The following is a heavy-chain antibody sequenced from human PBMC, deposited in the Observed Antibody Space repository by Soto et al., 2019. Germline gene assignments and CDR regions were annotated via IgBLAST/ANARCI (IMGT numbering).Heavy chain of an antibody. V-gene: IGHV1-18*01. Sequence: QVQLVQSGAEVKKPGASVKVSCKASGYTFTNFGISWVRQAPGQGLEWMGWISAYNGNTNYAQKFQGRVTMTTDPSSSTASMEVSSLRFDDTAVYYCARRGTPIDYWGQGPLFNVSS. CDR2: ISAYNGNT. CDR3: ARRGTPIDY. D-gene: IGHD3-16*01. J-gene: IGHJ4*02. CDR1: GYTFTNFG.